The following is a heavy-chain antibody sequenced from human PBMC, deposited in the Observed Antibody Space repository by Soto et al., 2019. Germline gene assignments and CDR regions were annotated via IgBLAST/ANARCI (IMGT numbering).Heavy chain of an antibody. CDR3: AKDPPYSSGWYPH. D-gene: IGHD6-19*01. V-gene: IGHV3-23*01. Sequence: EVQLLESGGGLVQPGGSLRLSCAASGFTFSSYAMSWVRQAPGKGLEWVSAISGSGGSTYYGDSVKGRFTISRDNSKNALYLQMNSLRAEDTAVYYCAKDPPYSSGWYPHWGQGTLVTVSS. J-gene: IGHJ4*01. CDR2: ISGSGGST. CDR1: GFTFSSYA.